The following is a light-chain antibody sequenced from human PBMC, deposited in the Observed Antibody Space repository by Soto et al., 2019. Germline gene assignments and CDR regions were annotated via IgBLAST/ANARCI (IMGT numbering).Light chain of an antibody. CDR2: VVS. Sequence: EIVMTQSPATLSVSPGERATLSCRASQGVTNSLLAWYQHKPGQAPRLLIYVVSTRATGIPARFSGSGSGAEFTLTISSLQSEDFAVYYCQQYCRWPLTFGGGTKVEIK. CDR1: QGVTNSL. CDR3: QQYCRWPLT. J-gene: IGKJ4*01. V-gene: IGKV3-15*01.